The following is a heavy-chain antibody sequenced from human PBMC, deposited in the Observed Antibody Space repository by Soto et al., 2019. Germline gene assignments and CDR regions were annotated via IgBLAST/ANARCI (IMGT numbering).Heavy chain of an antibody. CDR2: IYYSGST. J-gene: IGHJ4*02. Sequence: PSETLSLTCTVSGGSISSYYWSWIRQPPGKGLELFVYIYYSGSTNYNPSLKSRVTISVHTSSSQFFLELSSVTAADTAVYYCARGLISGSHYSGGWYYFDSWGQGTQVTVSS. D-gene: IGHD1-26*01. CDR3: ARGLISGSHYSGGWYYFDS. V-gene: IGHV4-59*12. CDR1: GGSISSYY.